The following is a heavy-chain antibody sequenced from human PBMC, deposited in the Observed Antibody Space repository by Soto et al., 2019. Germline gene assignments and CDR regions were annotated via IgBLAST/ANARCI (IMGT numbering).Heavy chain of an antibody. J-gene: IGHJ3*02. CDR2: ISWNSGSI. D-gene: IGHD2-15*01. CDR3: AKVKYCSGGSCSDAFDI. Sequence: GGSLRLSCAASGFTFDDYAMHWVRQAPGKGLEWVSGISWNSGSIGYADSVKGRFTISRDNAKNSLYLQMNSLRAEDTALYYCAKVKYCSGGSCSDAFDIWGQGTMVTVSS. CDR1: GFTFDDYA. V-gene: IGHV3-9*01.